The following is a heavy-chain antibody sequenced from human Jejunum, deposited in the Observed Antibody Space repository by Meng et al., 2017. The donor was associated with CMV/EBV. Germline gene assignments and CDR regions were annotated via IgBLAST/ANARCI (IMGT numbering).Heavy chain of an antibody. CDR3: ARSSYYYSKTYFIDF. D-gene: IGHD3-10*01. V-gene: IGHV3-33*01. CDR2: IWYDGSNK. Sequence: SGFSFRNYGMHWVRQSPGKGLDWLASIWYDGSNKYYADSVKGRFTISRDNSKNTVYLQMDSLTAEDTAVYYCARSSYYYSKTYFIDFWGQGTLVTVSS. CDR1: GFSFRNYG. J-gene: IGHJ4*02.